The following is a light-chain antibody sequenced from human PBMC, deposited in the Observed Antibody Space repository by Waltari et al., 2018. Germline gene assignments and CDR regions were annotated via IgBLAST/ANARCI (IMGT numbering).Light chain of an antibody. Sequence: DIVMTQSPDSLAVSLGERATINCKSSQSVLYSSNNKNYLAWYQQKPGQPPKLLIYWASTRESGVTDRFSGSGSGTDFTLTISSLLAEDVALYYCQQYYTTPPTFGPGTKVDIK. CDR1: QSVLYSSNNKNY. CDR3: QQYYTTPPT. J-gene: IGKJ3*01. V-gene: IGKV4-1*01. CDR2: WAS.